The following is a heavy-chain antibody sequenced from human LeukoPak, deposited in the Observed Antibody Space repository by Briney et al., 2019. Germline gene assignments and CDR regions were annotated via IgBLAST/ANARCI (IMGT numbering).Heavy chain of an antibody. CDR2: ISGSGGST. D-gene: IGHD3-16*01. CDR1: GFTFSSYG. V-gene: IGHV3-23*01. J-gene: IGHJ3*02. Sequence: GGTLRLSCAASGFTFSSYGMTWVRQAPGKGLEWVSGISGSGGSTYYADSVKGRFTISRDNAKNSLYLQMNSLRAEDTAVYYCARLWHAFDIWGQGTMVTVSS. CDR3: ARLWHAFDI.